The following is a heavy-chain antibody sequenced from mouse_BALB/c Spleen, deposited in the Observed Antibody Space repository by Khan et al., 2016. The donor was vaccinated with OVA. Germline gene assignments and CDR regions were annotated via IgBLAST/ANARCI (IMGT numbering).Heavy chain of an antibody. D-gene: IGHD2-10*01. CDR1: GYTFTKFG. CDR3: ARPPYFSYTMAD. CDR2: INTYTGEP. Sequence: QIQLVPSGPELKKPGETVKISCKASGYTFTKFGMNWVKQAPGKGLEWMGWINTYTGEPTYADAFKGRFAFTMKPSASTAYLQINNLKYEDTATYFWARPPYFSYTMADWGQGTSVTVSS. J-gene: IGHJ4*01. V-gene: IGHV9-3-1*01.